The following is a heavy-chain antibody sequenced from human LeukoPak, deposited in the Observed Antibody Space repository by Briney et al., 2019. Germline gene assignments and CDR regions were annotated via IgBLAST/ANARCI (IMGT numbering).Heavy chain of an antibody. CDR2: INHSGST. CDR1: GGSFSGYY. Sequence: SETLSLTCAVYGGSFSGYYWSWIRQPPGKGLVWIGEINHSGSTNYNPSLKSRVTISVDTSKNQFSLKLSSVTAADTAVYYCASYDYVWGSYRIEDAFDIWGQGTMVTVSS. D-gene: IGHD3-16*02. V-gene: IGHV4-34*01. CDR3: ASYDYVWGSYRIEDAFDI. J-gene: IGHJ3*02.